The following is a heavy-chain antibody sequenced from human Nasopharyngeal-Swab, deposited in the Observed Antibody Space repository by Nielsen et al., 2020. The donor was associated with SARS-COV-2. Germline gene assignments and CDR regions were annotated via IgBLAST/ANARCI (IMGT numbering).Heavy chain of an antibody. Sequence: GGSLRLSCAASGFIFSNAWMSWVRQAPGKGLEWVGRIKSKTDGGTTDYAAPVKGRFTISRDDSKNTLYLQMNNLKTEDTAVYYCTTIVGANGGDDYWGQGTLVTVSS. CDR3: TTIVGANGGDDY. J-gene: IGHJ4*02. CDR1: GFIFSNAW. V-gene: IGHV3-15*01. D-gene: IGHD1-26*01. CDR2: IKSKTDGGTT.